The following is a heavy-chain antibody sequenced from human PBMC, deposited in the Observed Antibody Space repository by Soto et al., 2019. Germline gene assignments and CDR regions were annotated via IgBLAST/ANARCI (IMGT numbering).Heavy chain of an antibody. J-gene: IGHJ4*02. CDR2: LSGSGTST. Sequence: GGSLRLSCAASGFSFVNYAMNWVRQAPGKGLEWVSGLSGSGTSTYYADSVKGRFTISRDNSRDTLFLQMNSLTADDTAVYYCARATTNGGWFNPFDSWGQGALVTVSS. V-gene: IGHV3-23*01. D-gene: IGHD6-19*01. CDR1: GFSFVNYA. CDR3: ARATTNGGWFNPFDS.